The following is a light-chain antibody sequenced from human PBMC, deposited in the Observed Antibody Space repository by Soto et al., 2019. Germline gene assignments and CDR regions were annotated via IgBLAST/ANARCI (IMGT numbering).Light chain of an antibody. J-gene: IGLJ2*01. CDR2: SNN. CDR1: STNIGSNT. CDR3: VAWDDSLNGYVV. V-gene: IGLV1-44*01. Sequence: QSVLTQPPSASGTPGQRVTISCSGRSTNIGSNTVNWYQQLPGTAPKLVIYSNNQRPSWVPDRFSGSKSGTSASLAISVLQSEDEADYYCVAWDDSLNGYVVFGGGTKVTVL.